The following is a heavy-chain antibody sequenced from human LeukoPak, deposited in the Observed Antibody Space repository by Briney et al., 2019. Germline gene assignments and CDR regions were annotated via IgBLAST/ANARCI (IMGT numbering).Heavy chain of an antibody. CDR1: GFIFSNYW. V-gene: IGHV3-7*01. D-gene: IGHD5-24*01. CDR2: MKQDGREK. J-gene: IGHJ4*02. CDR3: AREPRSRWLDY. Sequence: PGGSLRLSCVASGFIFSNYWMSWVRQVPGKGLEWVANMKQDGREKYLVDSVKGRFTISRDNAKNSVYLQMNSLRAEDTAVYYCAREPRSRWLDYWGQGTLVTVSS.